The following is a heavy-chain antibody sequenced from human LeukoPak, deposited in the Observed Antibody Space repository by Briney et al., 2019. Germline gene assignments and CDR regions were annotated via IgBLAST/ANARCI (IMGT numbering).Heavy chain of an antibody. D-gene: IGHD4-11*01. CDR2: ISYDGSNK. V-gene: IGHV3-30-3*02. CDR3: AKRSRPTVTTGRGDY. Sequence: PGGSLRLSCAASGFTFSSYAMHWVRQAPGKGLEWVAVISYDGSNKYYADSVKGRFTISRDNSKNTLYLQMNSLRAEDTAVYYCAKRSRPTVTTGRGDYWGQGTLVTVSS. CDR1: GFTFSSYA. J-gene: IGHJ4*02.